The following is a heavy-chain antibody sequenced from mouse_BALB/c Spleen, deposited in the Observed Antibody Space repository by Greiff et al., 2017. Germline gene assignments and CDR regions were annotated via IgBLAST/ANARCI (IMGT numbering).Heavy chain of an antibody. CDR2: INSNGGST. CDR1: GFTFSSYY. V-gene: IGHV5-6-2*01. CDR3: ARYDYGSSDAMDY. J-gene: IGHJ4*01. D-gene: IGHD1-1*01. Sequence: EVKLMESGGGLVKLGGSLKLSCAASGFTFSSYYMSWVRQTPEKRLELVAAINSNGGSTYYPDTVKGRFTISRDNAKNTLYLQMSSLKSEDTALYYCARYDYGSSDAMDYWGQGTSVTVSS.